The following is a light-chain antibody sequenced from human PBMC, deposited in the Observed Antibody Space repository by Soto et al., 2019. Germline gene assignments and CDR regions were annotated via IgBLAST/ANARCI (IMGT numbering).Light chain of an antibody. CDR1: SSDVGSHNL. V-gene: IGLV2-23*02. CDR2: EVS. CDR3: CSSGGSRAV. Sequence: QSALTQPASVSGSPGQSITISCTGTSSDVGSHNLVSWYQQHPGQAPKLMIYEVSKRPLGVSARFSASKSGNTASLTISGVQGEDEADYFCCSSGGSRAVFGGGTQLTVL. J-gene: IGLJ7*01.